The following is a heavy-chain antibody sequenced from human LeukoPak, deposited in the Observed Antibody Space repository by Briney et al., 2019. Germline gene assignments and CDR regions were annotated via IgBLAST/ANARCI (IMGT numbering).Heavy chain of an antibody. V-gene: IGHV1-2*02. D-gene: IGHD2-2*01. CDR3: TREARVGNWFDP. CDR1: GYTFTDYY. J-gene: IGHJ5*02. Sequence: ASVTVSCRSSGYTFTDYYIHWVRQAPGQGLEWMGWINPDNGGTNYAQKFQGRVTMTRDTSIRTVYMDLSRLRSDDTAVFYCTREARVGNWFDPWGQGTQVTVSS. CDR2: INPDNGGT.